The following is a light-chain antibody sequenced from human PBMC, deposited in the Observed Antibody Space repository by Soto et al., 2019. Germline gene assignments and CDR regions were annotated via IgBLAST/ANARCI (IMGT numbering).Light chain of an antibody. V-gene: IGKV1-5*01. CDR1: QSINKW. J-gene: IGKJ1*01. CDR2: DAS. CDR3: QQYDSYPWT. Sequence: DIQMTQSPSTLSASVGDRVTITCRASQSINKWLAWYHQKPGKAPKLLIYDASSLNSGAPSRFSGRGSGTEFTLSISSVQTDDFAAYYCQQYDSYPWTFGQGTKVEIK.